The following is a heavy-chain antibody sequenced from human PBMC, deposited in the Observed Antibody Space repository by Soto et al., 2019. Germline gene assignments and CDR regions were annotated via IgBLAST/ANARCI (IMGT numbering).Heavy chain of an antibody. CDR1: GFAFGFYE. CDR3: ARDGYGDPYYYYGMDV. J-gene: IGHJ6*02. Sequence: VQLLESGGGLVQPGGSLRLSCAASGFAFGFYELSWVRQAPGKGLEWVSYVSTSGDTIYYADSVKGRFTISRDNARNSLYLQMNSLRAEDTAVYYCARDGYGDPYYYYGMDVWGQGITVTVSS. D-gene: IGHD4-17*01. V-gene: IGHV3-48*03. CDR2: VSTSGDTI.